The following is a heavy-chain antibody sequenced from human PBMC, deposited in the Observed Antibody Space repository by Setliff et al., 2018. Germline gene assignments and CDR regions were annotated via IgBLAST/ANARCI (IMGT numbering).Heavy chain of an antibody. J-gene: IGHJ3*02. V-gene: IGHV4-38-2*02. D-gene: IGHD2-2*01. CDR1: GYSISTGYY. Sequence: SETLSLTCAVSGYSISTGYYWGWIRQPPGKGLEWIGSIYHSGSTYYNPSLKSRVTISVDTSKNQFSLKLSSVTAADTALYYCARDITYCTSSGCHDRAFDIWGQGTVVTVSS. CDR3: ARDITYCTSSGCHDRAFDI. CDR2: IYHSGST.